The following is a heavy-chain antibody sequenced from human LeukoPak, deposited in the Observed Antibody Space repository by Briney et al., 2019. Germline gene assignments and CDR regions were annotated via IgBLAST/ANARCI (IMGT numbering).Heavy chain of an antibody. CDR2: IWYDGSNK. CDR1: GFTFSSYG. CDR3: ARDVRYSSSCLDY. V-gene: IGHV3-33*01. D-gene: IGHD6-6*01. Sequence: GGSLRLSCAASGFTFSSYGMHWVRQAPGKGLEWVAVIWYDGSNKYYADSVEGRFTISRDNSKNTLYLQMNSLRAEDTAVYYCARDVRYSSSCLDYWGQGTLVTVSS. J-gene: IGHJ4*02.